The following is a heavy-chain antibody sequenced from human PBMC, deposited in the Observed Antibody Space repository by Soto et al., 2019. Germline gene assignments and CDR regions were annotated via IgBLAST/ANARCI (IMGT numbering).Heavy chain of an antibody. CDR2: IYYSGST. CDR1: GGSISSGDYY. V-gene: IGHV4-30-4*01. CDR3: ARFGYRANWFDP. Sequence: SETLSLTCTVSGGSISSGDYYWSWIRQPPGKGLEWIGYIYYSGSTYYNPSLKSRVTISVDTSKNQFSLKLSSVTAADTAVYYCARFGYRANWFDPWGQGTLVTVSS. J-gene: IGHJ5*02. D-gene: IGHD3-16*02.